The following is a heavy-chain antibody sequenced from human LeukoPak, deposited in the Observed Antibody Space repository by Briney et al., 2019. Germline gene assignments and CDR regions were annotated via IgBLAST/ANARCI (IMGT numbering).Heavy chain of an antibody. CDR3: AMQVGIYGDYNNWFDP. CDR2: VDYSGST. J-gene: IGHJ5*02. D-gene: IGHD4-17*01. CDR1: GFTFSSYE. Sequence: GSLRLSCAASGFTFSSYEMNWVRQAPGKGLEWIGNVDYSGSTRYNPSLKSRATMSLDSSKNQFSLRLTSVTAADMAVYYCAMQVGIYGDYNNWFDPWGQGARVTASS. V-gene: IGHV4-59*08.